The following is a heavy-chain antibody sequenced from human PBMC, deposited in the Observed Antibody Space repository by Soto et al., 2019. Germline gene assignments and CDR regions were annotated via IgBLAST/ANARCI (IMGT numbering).Heavy chain of an antibody. D-gene: IGHD5-18*01. CDR1: AGSISSGDYY. CDR3: ARALIQLWPHYYYGMDV. Sequence: SETLSLTCTVSAGSISSGDYYWSWIRQPPGKGLEWIGYIYYSGNTYYNPSLKSRVNILVDTSKNQFSLRVSFVTAADTAVYYCARALIQLWPHYYYGMDVWGKGTTVTVSS. CDR2: IYYSGNT. V-gene: IGHV4-30-4*01. J-gene: IGHJ6*04.